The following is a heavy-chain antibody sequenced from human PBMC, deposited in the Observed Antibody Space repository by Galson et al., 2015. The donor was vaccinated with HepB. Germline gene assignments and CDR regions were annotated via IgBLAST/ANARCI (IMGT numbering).Heavy chain of an antibody. D-gene: IGHD2-2*01. V-gene: IGHV3-48*02. CDR2: ISSSSSTI. CDR3: ARALAVVPAASPFDY. Sequence: SLRLSCAASGFTFSSYSMNWVRQAPGKGLVWVSHISSSSSTIYYADSVKGRFTISRDNAKNSLYLQMNSLRDEDTAVYYCARALAVVPAASPFDYWGQGTLVTVSS. J-gene: IGHJ4*02. CDR1: GFTFSSYS.